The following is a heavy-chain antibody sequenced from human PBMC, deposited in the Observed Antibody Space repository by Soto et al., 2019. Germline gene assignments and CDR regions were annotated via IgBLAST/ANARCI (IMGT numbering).Heavy chain of an antibody. CDR2: IKQGGSEK. J-gene: IGHJ4*02. V-gene: IGHV3-7*03. CDR1: GFTFSSYW. D-gene: IGHD6-19*01. Sequence: PGGSLRLSCAASGFTFSSYWMSWVRQAPGKGLEWVANIKQGGSEKYYVDSVKGRFTISRDNAKNSLYLQMNSLRAEDTAVYYCARDTLIYSSGWESYYFDYWGQGTLVTVSS. CDR3: ARDTLIYSSGWESYYFDY.